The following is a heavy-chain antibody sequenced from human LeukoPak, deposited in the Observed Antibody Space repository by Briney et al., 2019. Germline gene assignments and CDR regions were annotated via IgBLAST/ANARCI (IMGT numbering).Heavy chain of an antibody. V-gene: IGHV4-59*01. Sequence: KPSETLSLTCIVSGGSIGNYYWNWIRQPPGKGLEWIGYTSYSGNTIYNPSLKSRVTISIDPSKNQLSLKVTSVTAADTAVYYCARDHGYFGMDVWGQGTTVTISS. CDR3: ARDHGYFGMDV. CDR1: GGSIGNYY. J-gene: IGHJ6*02. CDR2: TSYSGNT.